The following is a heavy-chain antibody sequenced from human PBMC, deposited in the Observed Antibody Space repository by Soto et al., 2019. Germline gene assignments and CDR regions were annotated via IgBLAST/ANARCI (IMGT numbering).Heavy chain of an antibody. CDR1: GYTFSTYW. CDR3: ERQEGEYNTMSDY. D-gene: IGHD5-12*01. V-gene: IGHV5-51*01. CDR2: IYPGDSDA. J-gene: IGHJ4*02. Sequence: PXESLKLSWQCSGYTFSTYWIGLVLKTPGKGLEWMGMIYPGDSDARYSPSFEGQVTFSVDKSINTAYLQWNSLKASDTAMYYCERQEGEYNTMSDYWGQGTLVTVSS.